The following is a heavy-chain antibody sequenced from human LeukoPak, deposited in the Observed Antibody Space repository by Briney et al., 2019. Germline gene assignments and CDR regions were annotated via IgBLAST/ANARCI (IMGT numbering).Heavy chain of an antibody. CDR2: IYYSGST. J-gene: IGHJ5*02. Sequence: SETLSLTCTVSGGSISSYYWSWIRQPPGKGLEWIGYIYYSGSTNYNPSLKSRVTISVDTSKNQFSLKLSSVTAADTAVYYCARPLPSAAGTGPLDPWGQGTLVTVSS. D-gene: IGHD6-13*01. CDR1: GGSISSYY. CDR3: ARPLPSAAGTGPLDP. V-gene: IGHV4-59*08.